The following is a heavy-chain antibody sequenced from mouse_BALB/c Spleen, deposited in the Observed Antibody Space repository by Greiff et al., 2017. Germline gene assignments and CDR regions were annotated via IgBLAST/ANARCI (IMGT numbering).Heavy chain of an antibody. Sequence: EVKVVESGGGLVQPGGSLKLSCAASGFTFSSYGMSWVRQTPDKRLELVATINSNGGSTYYPDSVKGRFTVSRDNAKNTLYLQMSSLKSEDTAMYYCARDQRGLRGWFAYWGQGTLVTVSA. CDR2: INSNGGST. J-gene: IGHJ3*01. V-gene: IGHV5-6-3*01. CDR1: GFTFSSYG. CDR3: ARDQRGLRGWFAY. D-gene: IGHD2-4*01.